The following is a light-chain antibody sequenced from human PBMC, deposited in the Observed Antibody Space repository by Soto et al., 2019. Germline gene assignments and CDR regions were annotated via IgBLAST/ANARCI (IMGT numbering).Light chain of an antibody. J-gene: IGLJ2*01. CDR1: SSEVGGYNY. Sequence: QSALTQPPSASGSPGQSVTISCTGTSSEVGGYNYVSWYQQHPGKAPKLMIYEVSKRPSGVPDRFSGSKSGNTASLTVSGLQAEDEADYYCSSYAGSNTVVFGGGTKLTVL. V-gene: IGLV2-8*01. CDR2: EVS. CDR3: SSYAGSNTVV.